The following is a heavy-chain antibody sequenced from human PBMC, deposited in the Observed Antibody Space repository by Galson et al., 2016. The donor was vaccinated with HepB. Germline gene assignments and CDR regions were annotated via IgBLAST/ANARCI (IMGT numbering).Heavy chain of an antibody. CDR1: GGSFSGYY. D-gene: IGHD2-15*01. Sequence: LSLTCTMSGGSFSGYYWSWVRQSPGKVMEWIGEISHRGETNYNPSLETRVTMSVDSSMKQFSLNLKSLTAADTATYYCARGPSFLGYSYGSDVWGQGTTVTVSS. V-gene: IGHV4-34*01. CDR2: ISHRGET. J-gene: IGHJ6*02. CDR3: ARGPSFLGYSYGSDV.